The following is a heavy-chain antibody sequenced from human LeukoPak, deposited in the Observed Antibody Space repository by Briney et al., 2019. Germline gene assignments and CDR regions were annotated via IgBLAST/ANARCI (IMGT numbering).Heavy chain of an antibody. J-gene: IGHJ4*02. CDR2: ISSSSIYI. CDR3: ARVAAADTAMMNFDH. V-gene: IGHV3-11*05. D-gene: IGHD5-18*01. CDR1: GFTFSDYY. Sequence: GGSLRLSCAASGFTFSDYYMSWIRQAPGKGLEWVSSISSSSIYIYYADSVKGRFTISIDNAKKSLYLQMNSLRAEDTAVYYCARVAAADTAMMNFDHWGQGTLVTVSS.